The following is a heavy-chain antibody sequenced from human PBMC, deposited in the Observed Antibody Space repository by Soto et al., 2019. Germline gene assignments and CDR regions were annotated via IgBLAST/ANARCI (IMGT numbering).Heavy chain of an antibody. J-gene: IGHJ6*02. D-gene: IGHD2-21*01. CDR1: GYPFTSSG. V-gene: IGHV1-18*04. Sequence: QVHLVQSGGEVKKPGASVKVSCKASGYPFTSSGFSWVRQAPGQGLEWLGWISAYNGNTLYARKFKGRVTMTTDTSTSTAYMELGSLTSDDTAVYYCATDPYCGSAPGCSALDAWGQGTTVTVSS. CDR2: ISAYNGNT. CDR3: ATDPYCGSAPGCSALDA.